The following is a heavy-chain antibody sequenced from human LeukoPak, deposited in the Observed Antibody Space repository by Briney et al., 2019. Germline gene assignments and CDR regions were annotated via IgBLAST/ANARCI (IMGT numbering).Heavy chain of an antibody. Sequence: PGGSLRLSCAASEFTFSSYGMSWVRQAPGKGLEWVASINPDGTTEHYVDSVKGRFTVSRDNAKNSLFLQMNTLRVEDTAVYHCAKLIREVTTYDYWGPGALVTVSS. CDR3: AKLIREVTTYDY. V-gene: IGHV3-7*01. J-gene: IGHJ4*02. D-gene: IGHD1-1*01. CDR1: EFTFSSYG. CDR2: INPDGTTE.